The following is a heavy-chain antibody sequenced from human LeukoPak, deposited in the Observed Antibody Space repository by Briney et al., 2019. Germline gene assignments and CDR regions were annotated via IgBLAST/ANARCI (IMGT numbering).Heavy chain of an antibody. CDR3: ARDLDYGGRSNFDH. J-gene: IGHJ4*02. CDR1: GFTFSTYW. V-gene: IGHV3-74*03. CDR2: IKSDGSSI. Sequence: PGGSLRLSCAASGFTFSTYWMHWVRKAPGKGRGGFSGIKSDGSSIMSADSVRGRFTNSRDNGKNTLYLQMNGLRAEDTAVYFCARDLDYGGRSNFDHWGQGTLVTVSS. D-gene: IGHD4-23*01.